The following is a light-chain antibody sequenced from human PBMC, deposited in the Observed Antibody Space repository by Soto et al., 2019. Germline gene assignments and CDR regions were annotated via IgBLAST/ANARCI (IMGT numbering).Light chain of an antibody. CDR1: QTITT. J-gene: IGKJ4*01. V-gene: IGKV3-20*01. Sequence: EIVLTQSPGTLSLSPGERATLSCSASQTITTLDWYQRKPGQAPRLLIYSVSSRATGVPERFSGSGSGTDYTLTISSLQPEDVATYYCQKYNSDPPTFGGGTKVDIK. CDR2: SVS. CDR3: QKYNSDPPT.